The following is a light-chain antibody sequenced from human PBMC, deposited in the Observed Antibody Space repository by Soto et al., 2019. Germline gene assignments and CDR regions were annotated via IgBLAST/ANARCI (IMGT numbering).Light chain of an antibody. CDR3: QQSYSPYT. J-gene: IGKJ2*01. CDR1: QSISSY. V-gene: IGKV1-39*01. CDR2: AAS. Sequence: DIPMTQSPSSLSASVGDRVTITCRARQSISSYLNWYQQKPGKAPKLLIYAASSLQSGVPSRFSGRGSGTDFTLTISSLQPEDFATYYCQQSYSPYTFGQGTKLQLK.